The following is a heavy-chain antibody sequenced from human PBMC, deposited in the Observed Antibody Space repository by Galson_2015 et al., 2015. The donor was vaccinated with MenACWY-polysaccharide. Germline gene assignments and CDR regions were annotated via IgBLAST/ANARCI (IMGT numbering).Heavy chain of an antibody. J-gene: IGHJ4*01. CDR3: ARRHSITSISDSFDF. CDR1: GFIFTSYW. Sequence: QSGAEAKKPGESLLISCKASGFIFTSYWVDCARQMPGSALEWMGTIYPRDSDTRYSPSFQGQGTISADNSIGAAYMQWSSLHSSDIAMYYCARRHSITSISDSFDFWGQGTLVTVSS. V-gene: IGHV5-51*03. D-gene: IGHD5-12*01. CDR2: IYPRDSDT.